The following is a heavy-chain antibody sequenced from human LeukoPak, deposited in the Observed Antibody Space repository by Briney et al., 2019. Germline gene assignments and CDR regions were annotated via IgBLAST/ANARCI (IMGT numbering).Heavy chain of an antibody. D-gene: IGHD5-18*01. CDR2: IWFDGSDK. J-gene: IGHJ3*01. V-gene: IGHV3-33*01. Sequence: SGGSLRLSCAASGFTFSNYAMHWVRQAPGKGLEWVAVIWFDGSDKYYVDSVKGRFTISRDNSKNTVFLQMNSLRAEDTAVYYCTTDGRLWLHVFDLWGQGTMVTVSS. CDR3: TTDGRLWLHVFDL. CDR1: GFTFSNYA.